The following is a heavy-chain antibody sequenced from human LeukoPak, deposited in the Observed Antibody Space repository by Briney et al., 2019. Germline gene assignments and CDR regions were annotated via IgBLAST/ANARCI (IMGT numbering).Heavy chain of an antibody. V-gene: IGHV4-34*01. CDR3: ARKSGYARDY. CDR2: INHSGSTT. J-gene: IGHJ4*02. Sequence: PSETLFLTCAVYAESFNGYYWNWIRQPPGKGLEWTGEINHSGSTTNYNPSLKSRVTMSVDMSKNQFSLKLSSVTAADTAVYYCARKSGYARDYWGQGTLVTVSS. CDR1: AESFNGYY. D-gene: IGHD5-12*01.